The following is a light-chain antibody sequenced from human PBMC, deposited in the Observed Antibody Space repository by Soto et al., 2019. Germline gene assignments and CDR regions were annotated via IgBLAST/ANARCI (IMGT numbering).Light chain of an antibody. CDR3: SSLTSRSTRV. Sequence: QSVLAQRDSVSGSPGQSIIISCTGTSSDVGGYNFVSWYQQHPGKAPKLMIYDVSYRPSGVSNRFSGSKSGNTASLTISGLQADDEADYYCSSLTSRSTRVFGTGTKVTVL. V-gene: IGLV2-14*01. CDR1: SSDVGGYNF. CDR2: DVS. J-gene: IGLJ1*01.